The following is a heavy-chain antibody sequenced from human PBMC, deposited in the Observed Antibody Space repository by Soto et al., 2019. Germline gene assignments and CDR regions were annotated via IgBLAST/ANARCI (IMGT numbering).Heavy chain of an antibody. CDR3: ARECSGGSCYVNYYYYYMDV. Sequence: ASVKVSCKASGYTLTSNSMHWVRQAHEQRLEWMGIINASNGNTNYSQKFQGRVTMTRDTSTSTVYMELSSLRSEDTAVYYCARECSGGSCYVNYYYYYMDVWGKGTTVTVSS. V-gene: IGHV1-46*03. D-gene: IGHD2-15*01. CDR1: GYTLTSNS. J-gene: IGHJ6*03. CDR2: INASNGNT.